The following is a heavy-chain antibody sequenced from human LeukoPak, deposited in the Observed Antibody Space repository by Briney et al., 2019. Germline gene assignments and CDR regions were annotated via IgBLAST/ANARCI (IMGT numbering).Heavy chain of an antibody. J-gene: IGHJ6*03. Sequence: SETLSLTCIVSGYSISIGYYWGWIRQPPGKGLEWIGSVFHSGNTYYNPSLKSRVIISVDTSKNQFSLNLSSVTATDTAVYYCARGRSGYDLPYYYYYYMDVWGKGTTVTVSS. V-gene: IGHV4-38-2*02. CDR1: GYSISIGYY. CDR2: VFHSGNT. D-gene: IGHD5-12*01. CDR3: ARGRSGYDLPYYYYYYMDV.